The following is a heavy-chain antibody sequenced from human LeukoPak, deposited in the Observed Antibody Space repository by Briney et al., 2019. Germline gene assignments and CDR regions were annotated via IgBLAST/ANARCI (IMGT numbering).Heavy chain of an antibody. CDR2: ISGSGGST. CDR3: AKVSTRGIATAGHFDY. Sequence: GGSLRLSCAASGFTFSSYAMSWVRQAPGKGLEWVSAISGSGGSTYYAVSVKGRFTISRDTSKNTLYLQMNSLRAEDTAVFYCAKVSTRGIATAGHFDYWGQGTLVTVSS. D-gene: IGHD6-13*01. J-gene: IGHJ4*02. CDR1: GFTFSSYA. V-gene: IGHV3-23*01.